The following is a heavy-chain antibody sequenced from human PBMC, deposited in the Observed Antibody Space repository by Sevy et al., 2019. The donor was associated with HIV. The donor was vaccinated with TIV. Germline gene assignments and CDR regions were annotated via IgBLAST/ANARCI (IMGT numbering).Heavy chain of an antibody. D-gene: IGHD3-9*01. CDR2: LFPGNSDI. J-gene: IGHJ4*02. Sequence: GESLKISCQTSGYRFASYWIAWVRQKPGIGLEWVATLFPGNSDIRHRPSFRGRVTASADKSVSTTYLQWSSLEASDTGVYFCARGALVTPVDYFDSWGQGTRVTVSS. CDR3: ARGALVTPVDYFDS. V-gene: IGHV5-51*01. CDR1: GYRFASYW.